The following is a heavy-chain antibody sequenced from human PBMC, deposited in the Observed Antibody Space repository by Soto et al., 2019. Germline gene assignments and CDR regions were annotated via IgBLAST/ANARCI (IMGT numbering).Heavy chain of an antibody. V-gene: IGHV4-31*03. J-gene: IGHJ4*02. Sequence: QVQLQESGPGLVKPSQTLSLTCTVSGGSISSGGYYWSWIRQHPGKGLEWIGYIYYSGRTYYNPSLKSRVTISVDTSKNQFSLRLSSVTAADTAVYYCARRDDSGGTVGYWGQGTLVIVSS. CDR2: IYYSGRT. CDR1: GGSISSGGYY. CDR3: ARRDDSGGTVGY. D-gene: IGHD4-17*01.